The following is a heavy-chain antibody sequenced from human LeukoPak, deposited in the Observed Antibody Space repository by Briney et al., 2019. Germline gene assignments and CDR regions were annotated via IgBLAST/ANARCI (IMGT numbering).Heavy chain of an antibody. CDR3: AREYDYVWIF. CDR1: GYSISNGFY. D-gene: IGHD3-16*01. Sequence: SETLSLTCAVSGYSISNGFYWGWIRQPPGKGLEYIGSIHHSGATYYNPSLKSRLTISVDTSKNQFSLKLSSVTAADTAMYYCAREYDYVWIFWGQGTLVTVSP. CDR2: IHHSGAT. J-gene: IGHJ4*02. V-gene: IGHV4-38-2*01.